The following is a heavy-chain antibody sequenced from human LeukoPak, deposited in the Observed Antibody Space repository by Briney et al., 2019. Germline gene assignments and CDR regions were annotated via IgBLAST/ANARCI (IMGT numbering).Heavy chain of an antibody. J-gene: IGHJ4*02. D-gene: IGHD6-19*01. CDR1: GFTFSDSW. CDR3: AKEAGNGWSYFDY. Sequence: PGGSLRLSCAASGFTFSDSWMHWVRQLPGKGLVWVSRISSDGTNTIYADSVKGRFTISRDNAKNTLYLQMSSLRAEDTAVYHCAKEAGNGWSYFDYWGQGSLVTVSS. V-gene: IGHV3-74*01. CDR2: ISSDGTNT.